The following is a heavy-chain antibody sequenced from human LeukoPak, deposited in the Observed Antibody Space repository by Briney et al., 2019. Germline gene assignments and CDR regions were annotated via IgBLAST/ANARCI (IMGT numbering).Heavy chain of an antibody. Sequence: GRSMRLSCAVSGSIFSTYAMHWVRQAPGKGLEWVAVVWSGGNNKYYSDSVKGRFTISRDNSKNTLYLQMNSLRAEDTAVYYCAKDGQVGAIGYFDYRGQGTLVSVSS. D-gene: IGHD1-26*01. V-gene: IGHV3-33*03. J-gene: IGHJ4*02. CDR2: VWSGGNNK. CDR1: GSIFSTYA. CDR3: AKDGQVGAIGYFDY.